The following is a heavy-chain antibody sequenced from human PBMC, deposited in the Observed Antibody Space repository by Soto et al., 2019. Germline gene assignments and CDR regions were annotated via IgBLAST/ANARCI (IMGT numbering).Heavy chain of an antibody. CDR3: VRCNNWNSYDN. J-gene: IGHJ4*02. CDR1: GFTFSSYG. V-gene: IGHV3-33*01. CDR2: IWYDESKK. D-gene: IGHD1-7*01. Sequence: PGGSLRLSCAASGFTFSSYGMHWVRQAPGKGLEWVAVIWYDESKKYYADSVKGRFTISRDNSKNTLYLQMNSLRVDDTAVYYCVRCNNWNSYDNWGQGTLVTVSS.